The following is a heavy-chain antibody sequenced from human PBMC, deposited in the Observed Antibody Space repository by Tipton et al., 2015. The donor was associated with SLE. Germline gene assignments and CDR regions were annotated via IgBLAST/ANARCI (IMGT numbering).Heavy chain of an antibody. CDR3: ARSGSDFDY. CDR1: GFNFRGYS. J-gene: IGHJ4*02. D-gene: IGHD3-3*01. Sequence: SLRLSCAASGFNFRGYSMNWVRQAPGKGLEWVSKISSSGSSINYADSVKGRFIVSRDNTKNSLYLQMITLRADDTAAYYCARSGSDFDYWGQGTLVTVSS. CDR2: ISSSGSSI. V-gene: IGHV3-48*04.